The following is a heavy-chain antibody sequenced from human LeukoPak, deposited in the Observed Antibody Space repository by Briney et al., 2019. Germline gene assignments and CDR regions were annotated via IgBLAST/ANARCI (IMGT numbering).Heavy chain of an antibody. V-gene: IGHV3-21*01. Sequence: GGSLRLSCAASGFTFRRYDMSWVRQAPGKGLEWVSSICRSGSYIYYADSVKGRFTISRDNAKNSLYLQMNSLRAEDTAVYYCARDEDSAMDAEFDYWSEGTLVTVSS. J-gene: IGHJ4*02. CDR2: ICRSGSYI. CDR3: ARDEDSAMDAEFDY. D-gene: IGHD5-18*01. CDR1: GFTFRRYD.